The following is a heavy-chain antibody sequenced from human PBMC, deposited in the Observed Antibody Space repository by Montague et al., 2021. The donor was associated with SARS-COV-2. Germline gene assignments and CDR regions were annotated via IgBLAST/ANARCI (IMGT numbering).Heavy chain of an antibody. CDR1: GDSVSSSDHY. CDR2: VYSSGYT. D-gene: IGHD4-17*01. V-gene: IGHV4-39*01. CDR3: ARRRLREDYFDF. Sequence: SETLSLTCTVSGDSVSSSDHYWGWIRQPPGKGLEWLGIVYSSGYTYYNPSVKGRVTISIGASKNQFSLKLNSLTATDTAIYHCARRRLREDYFDFWGQGT. J-gene: IGHJ4*02.